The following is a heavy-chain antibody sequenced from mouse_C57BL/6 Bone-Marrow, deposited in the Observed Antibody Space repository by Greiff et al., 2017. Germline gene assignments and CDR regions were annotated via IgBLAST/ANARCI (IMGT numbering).Heavy chain of an antibody. J-gene: IGHJ4*01. CDR2: INPGSGGT. CDR3: ARYGWAYYAMDY. CDR1: GYAFTNYL. Sequence: VQLQQSGAELVRPGTSVKVSCKASGYAFTNYLIEWVKQRPGQGLECIGVINPGSGGTNYNEKFKGKATLTADKSSSTAYMQLSSLTSEDSAVYFCARYGWAYYAMDYWGQGTSVTVSS. V-gene: IGHV1-54*01. D-gene: IGHD1-2*01.